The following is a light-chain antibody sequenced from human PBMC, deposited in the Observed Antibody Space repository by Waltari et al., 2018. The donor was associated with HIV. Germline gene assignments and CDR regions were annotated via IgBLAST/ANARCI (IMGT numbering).Light chain of an antibody. V-gene: IGLV7-46*01. CDR3: LLSYNGVRV. CDR1: TGAVTRVHS. J-gene: IGLJ3*02. Sequence: QAVVTREPSLTVSPGATVTLACASNTGAVTRVHSPYWFQQKPGQAPSTLIYAPINIHSRTPARFSGSLLGGKAALTLSGEQPEDDADYYCLLSYNGVRVFGGGTKLTVL. CDR2: API.